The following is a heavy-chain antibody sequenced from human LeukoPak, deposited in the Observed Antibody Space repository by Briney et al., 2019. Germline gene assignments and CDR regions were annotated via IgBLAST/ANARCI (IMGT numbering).Heavy chain of an antibody. Sequence: GGSLRLSCAASGFTFSSYSMNWVRQAPGKGLEWVSSISSSSSYIYYADSVKGRFTISRDNAKNSLYLQMNSLRAEDTAVYYCARESLTTVVTPPTYWGQGTLVTVSS. D-gene: IGHD4-23*01. J-gene: IGHJ4*02. V-gene: IGHV3-21*01. CDR3: ARESLTTVVTPPTY. CDR1: GFTFSSYS. CDR2: ISSSSSYI.